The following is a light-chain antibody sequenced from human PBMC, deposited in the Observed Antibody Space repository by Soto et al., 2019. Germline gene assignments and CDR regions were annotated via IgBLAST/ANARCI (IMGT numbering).Light chain of an antibody. CDR3: EQYSIYPLT. CDR1: QSISFW. Sequence: DIQMTQSPSTLSASVGDRVTITCRASQSISFWLAWYQQKPGRAPNVLIYKASTLKSGVPSRFSGSGSGTEFSLTVSILQPDDFATYYCEQYSIYPLTFGGGTTVEIK. V-gene: IGKV1-5*03. J-gene: IGKJ4*01. CDR2: KAS.